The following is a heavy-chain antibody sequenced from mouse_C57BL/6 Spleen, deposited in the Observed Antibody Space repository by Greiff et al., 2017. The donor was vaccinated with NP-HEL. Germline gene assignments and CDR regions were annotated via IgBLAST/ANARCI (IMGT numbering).Heavy chain of an antibody. CDR2: ISYSGST. CDR1: GYSITSDY. D-gene: IGHD2-4*01. J-gene: IGHJ2*01. V-gene: IGHV3-8*01. CDR3: ARSYDYLYYFDY. Sequence: EVQLVESGPGLAKPSQTLSLPCSVTGYSITSDYWNWIRKFAGNKLEYMGYISYSGSTYYNQSLKSRISITRDTSKNQYYLQLNSVTTEYTATYYCARSYDYLYYFDYWGQGTTLTVSS.